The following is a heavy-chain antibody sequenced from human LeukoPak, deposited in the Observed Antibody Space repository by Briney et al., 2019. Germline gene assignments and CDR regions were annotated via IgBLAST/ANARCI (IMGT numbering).Heavy chain of an antibody. CDR2: ISFDGNNK. CDR3: ASEPIAAAGTNWFDP. Sequence: GGSLRLSCAASGFTFSNYAVHWVRQAPGKGLEWVAVISFDGNNKYYADSVKGRFTISRDNSKNPPSLQMNSLRPEDTAVYYCASEPIAAAGTNWFDPWGQGTLVTVSS. CDR1: GFTFSNYA. J-gene: IGHJ5*02. D-gene: IGHD6-13*01. V-gene: IGHV3-30*04.